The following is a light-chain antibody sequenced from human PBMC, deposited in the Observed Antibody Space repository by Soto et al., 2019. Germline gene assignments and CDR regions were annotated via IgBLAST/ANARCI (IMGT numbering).Light chain of an antibody. CDR1: SSNIGARYD. Sequence: QAVVTQPPSVSGAPGQRVTISCTGSSSNIGARYDVHWYQQLPGTAPKLLIYGNINRPSGVPDRFSGSKSGTSASLAITGLQAEDEADYYCQSYDNSLSVYVVFGGGTKLTVL. J-gene: IGLJ2*01. CDR3: QSYDNSLSVYVV. V-gene: IGLV1-40*01. CDR2: GNI.